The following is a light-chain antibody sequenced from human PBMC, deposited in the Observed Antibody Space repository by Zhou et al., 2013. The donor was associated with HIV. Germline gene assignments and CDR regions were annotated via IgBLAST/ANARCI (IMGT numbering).Light chain of an antibody. CDR1: SSNIGTNH. CDR2: KNS. Sequence: QSVLTQPPSASGTPGQRVTISCSGSSSNIGTNHVYWYQHLPGTTPKLLIYKNSQRPSGVPDRFSGSKSGTSASLAISGLRSEDEADYYCAAWDDSLGVVYVFGTGTKVTV. CDR3: AAWDDSLGVVYV. J-gene: IGLJ1*01. V-gene: IGLV1-47*01.